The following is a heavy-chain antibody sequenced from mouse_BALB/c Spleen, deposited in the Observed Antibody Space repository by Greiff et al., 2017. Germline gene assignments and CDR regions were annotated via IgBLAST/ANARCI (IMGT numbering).Heavy chain of an antibody. Sequence: QVQLQQSGPELVKPGASVKLSCKASGYTFTRYYIHWVKQRPGQGLEWFGWIYLGDGSTKYNEKFKGTTTLTADKSSSTAYMLLSSLTSEDSAIYFCARRGLVGDGYFDVWGAGTTVTVSS. D-gene: IGHD1-1*01. CDR3: ARRGLVGDGYFDV. CDR2: IYLGDGST. CDR1: GYTFTRYY. J-gene: IGHJ1*01. V-gene: IGHV1S56*01.